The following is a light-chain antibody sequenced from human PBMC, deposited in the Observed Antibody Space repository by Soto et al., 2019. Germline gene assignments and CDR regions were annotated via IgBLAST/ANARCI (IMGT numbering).Light chain of an antibody. J-gene: IGKJ1*01. CDR3: QQYNNWPRT. CDR2: GAS. V-gene: IGKV3-15*01. Sequence: EIVRTQSPATLSVSPGERATLSCRASQSVSSNLAWYQQKPGQAPRLLIYGASTRATGIPARFSGSGSGTEFTLTISSLQSEDFAVYYCQQYNNWPRTFGQGDQGGYQ. CDR1: QSVSSN.